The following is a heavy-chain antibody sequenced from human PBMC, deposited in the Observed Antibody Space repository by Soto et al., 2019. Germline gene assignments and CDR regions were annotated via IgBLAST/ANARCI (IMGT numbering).Heavy chain of an antibody. CDR2: VSPPFRTS. J-gene: IGHJ6*02. Sequence: QVQLVQSGAEVKKPGSSVKVSCKTSGVSFNNNGIGWVRQAPGHGLEWMGGVSPPFRTSNYGRKFQGRISITAYASTGIVNMELSSLTSEDTAQYYCARVLYYGSGSYSPYGMDVWGQGTRVTVSS. CDR3: ARVLYYGSGSYSPYGMDV. V-gene: IGHV1-69*01. CDR1: GVSFNNNG. D-gene: IGHD3-10*01.